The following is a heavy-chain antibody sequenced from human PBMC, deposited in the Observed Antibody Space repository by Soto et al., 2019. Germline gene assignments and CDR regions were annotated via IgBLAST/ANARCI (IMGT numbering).Heavy chain of an antibody. CDR3: ARDLVFLTGTDVSWWFDP. D-gene: IGHD1-7*01. V-gene: IGHV4-4*07. J-gene: IGHJ5*02. Sequence: SETLSLTCTVSGGSISSYYWSWIRQPAGKGLEWIGRIYTSGSTNYNPSLKSRVTMSVDTSKNQFSLKLSSVTAADTAVYYCARDLVFLTGTDVSWWFDPWGQGTLVTVS. CDR2: IYTSGST. CDR1: GGSISSYY.